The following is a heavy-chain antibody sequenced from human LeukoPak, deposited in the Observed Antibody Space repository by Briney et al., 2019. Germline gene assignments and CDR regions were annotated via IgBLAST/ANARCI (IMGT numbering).Heavy chain of an antibody. J-gene: IGHJ4*02. Sequence: ASVKVSCKTSGYTFTGYYLHWVRQAPGQGLQWMGWINPKSGGTNYAQNFEGRVTMTMDTSISTTYMDLGSLRFDDTAVYYCARGGYYYDSSAYPKGFDYWGQGTLVSVSS. CDR3: ARGGYYYDSSAYPKGFDY. D-gene: IGHD3-22*01. CDR1: GYTFTGYY. V-gene: IGHV1-2*02. CDR2: INPKSGGT.